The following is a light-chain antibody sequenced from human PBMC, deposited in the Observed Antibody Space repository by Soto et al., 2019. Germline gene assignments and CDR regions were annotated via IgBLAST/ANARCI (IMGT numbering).Light chain of an antibody. V-gene: IGKV3-11*01. CDR3: QQYGSSAPIA. J-gene: IGKJ5*01. CDR1: QSVSSY. CDR2: DAS. Sequence: EIVLTQSPATLSLSPGERATLSCRASQSVSSYLAWYQQKPGQAPRLLIYDASNRATGTPARFSGSGSGTDFTLTISSLEPEDFAVYYCQQYGSSAPIAFGQGTRLEI.